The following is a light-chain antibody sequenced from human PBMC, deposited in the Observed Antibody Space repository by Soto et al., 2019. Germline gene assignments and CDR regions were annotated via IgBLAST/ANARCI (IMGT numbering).Light chain of an antibody. CDR2: AAS. V-gene: IGKV1-27*01. CDR3: QKYNSAPLT. J-gene: IGKJ4*01. CDR1: QDISNS. Sequence: DIQMTQSPSSLSASVGDRVTITCRASQDISNSLAWYQQKPGKVPKVLIYAASILQSGVPARFSGSGSGTVFTLTISSLQPEDVATYYCQKYNSAPLTFGGGTKVEI.